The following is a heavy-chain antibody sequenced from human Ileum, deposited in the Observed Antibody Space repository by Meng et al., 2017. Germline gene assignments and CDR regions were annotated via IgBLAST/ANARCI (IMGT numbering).Heavy chain of an antibody. CDR3: VCFGGFSGFDP. J-gene: IGHJ5*02. V-gene: IGHV3-74*01. Sequence: EVQLVESGGGLVQPGGSLRLSCATSGFTFRDHYMHWVRQAPGKGLEWVSRINSDGGGGTYADFVKGRFTISRDNAKNTLYLQMYSLTVDDTAIYYCVCFGGFSGFDPWGQGTLVTGSS. D-gene: IGHD3-10*01. CDR1: GFTFRDHY. CDR2: INSDGGGG.